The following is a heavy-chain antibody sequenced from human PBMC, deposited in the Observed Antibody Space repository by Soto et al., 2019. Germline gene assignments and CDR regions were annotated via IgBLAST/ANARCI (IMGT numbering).Heavy chain of an antibody. D-gene: IGHD3-16*01. CDR2: IWHDGGNK. Sequence: GGSLRLSCAASGFTFSSYGMHWVRQSPGKGLEWVAFIWHDGGNKFYAESVKGRFTISRDNSKNTLYLQMTSLSAEDTAMYYCARDGDVNTGFGKDYWGQGTLVTVSS. CDR1: GFTFSSYG. CDR3: ARDGDVNTGFGKDY. J-gene: IGHJ4*02. V-gene: IGHV3-33*08.